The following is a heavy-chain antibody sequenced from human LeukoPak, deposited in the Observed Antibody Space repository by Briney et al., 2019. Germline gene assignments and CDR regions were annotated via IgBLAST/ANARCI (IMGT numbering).Heavy chain of an antibody. Sequence: GGSLRLSCSGSGFTFRSYTMTWVRQAPGKGLEWVSSIDGDGTLKYYADSLKGRFTISRDNANNSVYLQMNSLTADDSGFYFCARDYSSGWFGKGAYWGQGTRVLVSS. D-gene: IGHD6-19*01. V-gene: IGHV3-21*06. CDR2: IDGDGTLK. CDR3: ARDYSSGWFGKGAY. CDR1: GFTFRSYT. J-gene: IGHJ4*02.